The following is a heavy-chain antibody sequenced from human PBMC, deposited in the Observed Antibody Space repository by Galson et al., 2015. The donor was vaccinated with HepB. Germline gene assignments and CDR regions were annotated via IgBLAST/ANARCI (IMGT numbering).Heavy chain of an antibody. J-gene: IGHJ4*02. CDR2: ADRSSRYI. V-gene: IGHV3-11*05. CDR3: AREYTATQSSVPVGHDY. Sequence: SLRLSCAASGFTFSDYYMSWIRQAPGKGLEWISSADRSSRYIKSADSVKGRFTISRDNSKNSLYLDMNNLRAEDTAIYYCAREYTATQSSVPVGHDYWGQGTLVSVSS. D-gene: IGHD2-15*01. CDR1: GFTFSDYY.